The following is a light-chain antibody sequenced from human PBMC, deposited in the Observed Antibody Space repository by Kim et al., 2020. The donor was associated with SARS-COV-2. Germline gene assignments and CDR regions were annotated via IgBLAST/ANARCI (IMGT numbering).Light chain of an antibody. CDR1: GGSIDDNY. J-gene: IGLJ2*01. CDR2: EDD. Sequence: NFMLTQPHSVSESPGKTVTISCTRSGGSIDDNYVQWYQQRPGGVPTTVIYEDDQRPSGVSDRFSGAIDNTSNSPSLTVSGLKTEDEADYYCQSYNRSSVVFGGGTQLTVL. V-gene: IGLV6-57*04. CDR3: QSYNRSSVV.